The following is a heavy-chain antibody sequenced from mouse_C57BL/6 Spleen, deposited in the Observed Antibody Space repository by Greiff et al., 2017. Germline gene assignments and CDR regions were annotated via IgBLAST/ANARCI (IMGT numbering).Heavy chain of an antibody. CDR3: AKHDCSSGFAD. D-gene: IGHD1-1*01. V-gene: IGHV2-9*01. CDR1: GFSLPSYG. J-gene: IGHJ3*01. CDR2: IWGGGST. Sequence: VKLVESGPGLVAPSQSLSITCTVSGFSLPSYGVDWCRQPPGKGLEWMGVIWGGGSTNYNSALMSRMSISKDNSKSQVFLEMNSLQTDDTAMYYCAKHDCSSGFADWGQGTLVTVSA.